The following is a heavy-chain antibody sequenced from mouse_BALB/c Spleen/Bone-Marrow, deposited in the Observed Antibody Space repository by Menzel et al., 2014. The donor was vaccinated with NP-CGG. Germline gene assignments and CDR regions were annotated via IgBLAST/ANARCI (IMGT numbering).Heavy chain of an antibody. V-gene: IGHV1-4*01. Sequence: QVQLQQSGAELARPGASVKVSCKASGYTFTSYTIHWVKQRPGQGLEWIGYINPSSDYTNYNQKFKDKATLTADKPSSTAYMQLSSLTSEDSAVYYCAREGLRAWFVYWGQGTLVTVSA. J-gene: IGHJ3*01. D-gene: IGHD2-4*01. CDR3: AREGLRAWFVY. CDR2: INPSSDYT. CDR1: GYTFTSYT.